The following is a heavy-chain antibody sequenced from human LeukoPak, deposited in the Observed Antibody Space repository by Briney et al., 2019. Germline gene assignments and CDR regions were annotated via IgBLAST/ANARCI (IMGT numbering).Heavy chain of an antibody. CDR2: IIPILDIT. Sequence: SVKVSCKASGGTFSSYTISWVRQAPGQGLEWVGRIIPILDITNYAQKFQGRVTITADKSTSTAYMELSSLRSEDTAMYYCARSTEYYDSSGYLGDWFDPWGQGTQVTVSS. CDR3: ARSTEYYDSSGYLGDWFDP. J-gene: IGHJ5*02. CDR1: GGTFSSYT. V-gene: IGHV1-69*02. D-gene: IGHD3-22*01.